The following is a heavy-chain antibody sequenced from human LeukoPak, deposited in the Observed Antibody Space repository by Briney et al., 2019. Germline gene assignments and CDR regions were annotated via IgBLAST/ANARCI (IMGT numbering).Heavy chain of an antibody. CDR3: ARAVLYYYYGMDV. J-gene: IGHJ6*02. Sequence: PGGSLRLSCAASGFTFSSYEMNWVRQAPGKGLEWVSYISSSGGTIYYADSVKGRFTISRDNAKNSLYLQMNSLRAEDTAVYYCARAVLYYYYGMDVWGQGTMVTVSS. CDR2: ISSSGGTI. V-gene: IGHV3-48*03. CDR1: GFTFSSYE.